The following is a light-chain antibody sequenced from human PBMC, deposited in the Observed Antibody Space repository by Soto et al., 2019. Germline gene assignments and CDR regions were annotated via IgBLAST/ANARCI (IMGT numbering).Light chain of an antibody. CDR1: QSISSW. V-gene: IGKV1-5*01. CDR3: QQYNSNSKYT. CDR2: DAS. Sequence: DIQMTQSPSTLSASVGDRVTITCRASQSISSWLAWYLQRPGKAPKLLIYDASSLESGVPSRFSGSGSGTEFTLTINGLQPDDFATYYCQQYNSNSKYTFGQGTKLEIK. J-gene: IGKJ2*01.